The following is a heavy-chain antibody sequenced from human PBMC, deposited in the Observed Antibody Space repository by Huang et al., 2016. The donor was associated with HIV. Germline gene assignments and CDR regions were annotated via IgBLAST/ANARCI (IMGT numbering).Heavy chain of an antibody. D-gene: IGHD3-22*01. CDR1: GGTFSNYG. V-gene: IGHV1-69*13. Sequence: QVQLVQSGAEVKKHGSSVKVSCKDSGGTFSNYGISWVRQAPGQGLEWLVGTIPIFDTAHYAQKVQDRVSITADKSTSTAYVQLSSLRSEDTAVYYCASTMYYYDGSGYYSLYYYYMDVWGKGTPVTVSS. J-gene: IGHJ6*03. CDR3: ASTMYYYDGSGYYSLYYYYMDV. CDR2: TIPIFDTA.